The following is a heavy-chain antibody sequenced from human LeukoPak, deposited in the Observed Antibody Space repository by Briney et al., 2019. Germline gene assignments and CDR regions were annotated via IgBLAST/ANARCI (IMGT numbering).Heavy chain of an antibody. CDR3: ARGLRRPCSSTSCYTNYYYGMDV. Sequence: SETLSLTCAVYGGSFSGYYWSWIRQPPGKGLEWIGEINHSGSTNYNPSLQSRVTISVDTSKNQFSLKLSSVTAADTAVYYCARGLRRPCSSTSCYTNYYYGMDVWGQGTTVTVSS. J-gene: IGHJ6*02. CDR2: INHSGST. V-gene: IGHV4-34*01. CDR1: GGSFSGYY. D-gene: IGHD2-2*02.